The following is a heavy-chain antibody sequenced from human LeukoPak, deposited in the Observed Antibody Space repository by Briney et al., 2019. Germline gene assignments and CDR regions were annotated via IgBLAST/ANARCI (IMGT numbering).Heavy chain of an antibody. Sequence: GGSLRLSCAASGFTFSNYCMHWVRQPPGKGLVWVSRINSDGSSTTYAAAVKGRFTIYRDNTKHSVFKQMNVLRVEDTAVYYCVGEALGYWGQGVLVTVSS. J-gene: IGHJ4*02. D-gene: IGHD3-16*01. V-gene: IGHV3-74*01. CDR3: VGEALGY. CDR1: GFTFSNYC. CDR2: INSDGSST.